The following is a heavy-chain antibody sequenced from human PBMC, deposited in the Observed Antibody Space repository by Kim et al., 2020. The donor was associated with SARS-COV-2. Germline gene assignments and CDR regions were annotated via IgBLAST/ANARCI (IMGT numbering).Heavy chain of an antibody. V-gene: IGHV3-74*01. J-gene: IGHJ4*02. CDR3: ARLSTGYVWDKFDY. CDR1: GFTFSSYG. CDR2: VNSDGSST. Sequence: GGSLRLSCVASGFTFSSYGMHWVRQAPGKGLVWVSRVNSDGSSTSYADSVKGRFSISRDNAKNTLYLQMNSLRAEDTAVYYCARLSTGYVWDKFDYWGQ. D-gene: IGHD3-16*01.